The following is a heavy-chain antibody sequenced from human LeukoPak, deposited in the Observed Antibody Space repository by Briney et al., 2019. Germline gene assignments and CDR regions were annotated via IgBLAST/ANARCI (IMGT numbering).Heavy chain of an antibody. J-gene: IGHJ4*02. CDR2: IIPILCIA. D-gene: IGHD2-15*01. Sequence: ASVKVSCKASGGTFSSYAISWVRQAPGQGLEWMGRIIPILCIANYEQKFQGRVTITADKSTSTAYMELSSLRSEDTAVYYCAREVVAATPYYFDYWGQGTLVTVSS. CDR1: GGTFSSYA. CDR3: AREVVAATPYYFDY. V-gene: IGHV1-69*04.